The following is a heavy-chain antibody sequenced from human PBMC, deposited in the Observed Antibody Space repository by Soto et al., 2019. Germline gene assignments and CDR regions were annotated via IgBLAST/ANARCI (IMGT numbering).Heavy chain of an antibody. D-gene: IGHD2-15*01. CDR3: SRAGPCSGSYYYMDV. CDR1: GFTFRNYW. V-gene: IGHV3-74*01. J-gene: IGHJ6*03. CDR2: ISSDGSNT. Sequence: EVQLVESGGGLVQPGGSMRLSCAASGFTFRNYWMYWVRQVPGKGLVWVSRISSDGSNTRYADSVRGRITISRDNAENTLYLQMNSLRVEATAVYYCSRAGPCSGSYYYMDVWGKGTPVTVSS.